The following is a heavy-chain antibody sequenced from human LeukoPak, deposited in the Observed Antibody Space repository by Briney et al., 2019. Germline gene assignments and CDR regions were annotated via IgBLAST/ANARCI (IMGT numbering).Heavy chain of an antibody. CDR2: IIPIFGTA. V-gene: IGHV1-69*01. Sequence: SVKVSCKASGGTFSSYGITWVRQAPGQGLEWMGGIIPIFGTANYAQKFQGRVTITADESTSTAYMELSSLRSEDTAVYYCAREPTTYYYGSGSYAFDIWGQGTMVTVSS. D-gene: IGHD3-10*01. CDR3: AREPTTYYYGSGSYAFDI. CDR1: GGTFSSYG. J-gene: IGHJ3*02.